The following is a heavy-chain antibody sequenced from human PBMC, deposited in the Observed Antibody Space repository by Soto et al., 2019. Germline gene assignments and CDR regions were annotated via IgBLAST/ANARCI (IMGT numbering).Heavy chain of an antibody. V-gene: IGHV4-61*08. CDR2: IYYSGST. Sequence: SETLSLTCTVSGGSISSGGYSWSWIRQPPGKGLEWIGYIYYSGSTYYNPSLKSRVTISVDTSKNQFSLKLSSVTAADTAVYYCARGNYYDSSDFYFGMGTYFFDYWGQGTLVTVSS. D-gene: IGHD3-22*01. CDR3: ARGNYYDSSDFYFGMGTYFFDY. J-gene: IGHJ4*01. CDR1: GGSISSGGYS.